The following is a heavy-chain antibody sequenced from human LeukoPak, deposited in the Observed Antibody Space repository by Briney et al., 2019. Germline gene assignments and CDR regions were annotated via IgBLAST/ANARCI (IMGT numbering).Heavy chain of an antibody. V-gene: IGHV4-59*08. CDR2: IYYSGST. J-gene: IGHJ3*02. D-gene: IGHD5/OR15-5a*01. Sequence: KTSETLSLTCTVSGGSISSYYWSWIRQPPGKGLEWIGYIYYSGSTNYNPSLKSRVTISVDTSKNQFSLKLSSVTAADTAAYYCARHVYAGAFDIWGQGTMVTVSS. CDR1: GGSISSYY. CDR3: ARHVYAGAFDI.